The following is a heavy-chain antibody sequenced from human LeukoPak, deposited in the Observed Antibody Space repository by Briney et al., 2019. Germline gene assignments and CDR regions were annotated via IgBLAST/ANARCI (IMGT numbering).Heavy chain of an antibody. D-gene: IGHD4-17*01. CDR3: ARDAALNDYGDYAPYFDY. V-gene: IGHV3-64*01. Sequence: PGGSLRLSCAASGFTFSSYAMHWVRQAPGKGLEYVSAISSNGGSTYYANSVKGRFTISRDNSKNTLYLQMGSLRAEDMAVYYCARDAALNDYGDYAPYFDYWGQGTLVTVSS. CDR2: ISSNGGST. CDR1: GFTFSSYA. J-gene: IGHJ4*02.